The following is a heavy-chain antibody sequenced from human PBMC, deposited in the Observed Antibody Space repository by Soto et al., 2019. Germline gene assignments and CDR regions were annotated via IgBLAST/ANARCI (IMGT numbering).Heavy chain of an antibody. CDR3: ARVYVTGKYYFDY. Sequence: GGSLRLSCAPSGFTFGDYALSWFRQAPGKGLEWVAFIRSKAYGGTTEYAASVKGRFTISGDDSKSIAYLQMNSLKTEDTAVYYCARVYVTGKYYFDYWGQGTLVTVSS. CDR1: GFTFGDYA. CDR2: IRSKAYGGTT. J-gene: IGHJ4*02. V-gene: IGHV3-49*03. D-gene: IGHD3-10*01.